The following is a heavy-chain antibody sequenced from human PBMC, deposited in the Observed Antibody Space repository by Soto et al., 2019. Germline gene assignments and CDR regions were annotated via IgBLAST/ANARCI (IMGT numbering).Heavy chain of an antibody. D-gene: IGHD2-21*01. CDR2: INPGGGST. CDR1: GYIFISYY. V-gene: IGHV1-46*01. J-gene: IGHJ6*02. CDR3: ARLYLAGECSIIPGDYYYGMDV. Sequence: QVQLVQSGAEVKKPGASVKVSCKASGYIFISYYIHWVRQAPGQGLEWMGIINPGGGSTSYAEKPQGSVTMTRDTSTSTVYMELSSLRSEDTAVYYCARLYLAGECSIIPGDYYYGMDVWGQGTTVTVSS.